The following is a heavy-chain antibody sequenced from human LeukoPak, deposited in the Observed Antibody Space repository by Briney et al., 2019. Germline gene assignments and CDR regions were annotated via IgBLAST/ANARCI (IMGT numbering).Heavy chain of an antibody. CDR3: ARDYHDSSGFV. CDR1: GFTFSSYA. J-gene: IGHJ4*02. D-gene: IGHD3-22*01. Sequence: GGSLRLSCAASGFTFSSYAMSWVRQAPGKGLEWVSAISATASNTYYADSVKGRFTISRDNSKSTLYLQMNSLRAEDTAVYYCARDYHDSSGFVWGQGTLVTVSS. CDR2: ISATASNT. V-gene: IGHV3-23*01.